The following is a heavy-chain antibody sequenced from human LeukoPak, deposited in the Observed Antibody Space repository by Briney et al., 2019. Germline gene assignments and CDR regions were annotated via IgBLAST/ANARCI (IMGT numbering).Heavy chain of an antibody. Sequence: SETLSLTCTVSGGSISSYYWSWIRQPPGKGLEWIGYIYYSGSTNYNPSLKSRATISVDTSKNQFSLKLSSVTAADTAVYYCARIVGATLFDYWGQGTLVTVSS. CDR3: ARIVGATLFDY. D-gene: IGHD1-26*01. J-gene: IGHJ4*02. CDR2: IYYSGST. CDR1: GGSISSYY. V-gene: IGHV4-59*01.